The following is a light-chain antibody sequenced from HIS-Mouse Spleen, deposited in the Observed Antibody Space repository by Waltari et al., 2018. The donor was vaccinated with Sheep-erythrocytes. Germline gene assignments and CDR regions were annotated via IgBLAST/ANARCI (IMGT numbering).Light chain of an antibody. CDR1: QGVSSW. CDR2: AAS. CDR3: QQANSFPST. V-gene: IGKV1-12*01. J-gene: IGKJ5*01. Sequence: DIQLTQSPSSVSASVGDRVTITCRASQGVSSWLAWYHQKPGKAAKLLIYAASSLQSGVPSRFSASGSVTDCTLTISCLQPEDFANYYCQQANSFPSTFGQGTRLESK.